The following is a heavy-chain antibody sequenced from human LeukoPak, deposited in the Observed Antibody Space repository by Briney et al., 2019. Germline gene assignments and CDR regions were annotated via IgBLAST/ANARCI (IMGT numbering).Heavy chain of an antibody. V-gene: IGHV1-69*01. CDR1: GGTFSSYA. CDR3: ARGGALYYDSSGYYLT. J-gene: IGHJ4*02. CDR2: IIPIFGTA. Sequence: GSSVNVSCKASGGTFSSYAISWVRQAPGQGLEWMGGIIPIFGTANYAQKFQGRVTITADESTSTAYMELSSLRSEDTAVYYCARGGALYYDSSGYYLTWGQGTLVTVSS. D-gene: IGHD3-22*01.